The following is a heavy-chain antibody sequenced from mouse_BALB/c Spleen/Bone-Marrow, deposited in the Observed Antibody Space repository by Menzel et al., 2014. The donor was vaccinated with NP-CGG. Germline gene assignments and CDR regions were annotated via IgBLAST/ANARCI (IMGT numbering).Heavy chain of an antibody. CDR3: ARVEDGYYARAMDY. CDR1: GFTFSSYA. Sequence: EVKLVESGGGLVKPGGSLKLSCAASGFTFSSYAMSWVRQTPEKRLEWVASISSGGSTYYPDSVKGRFTISRDNARNILYLQMSSLRSEDTAMYYCARVEDGYYARAMDYWGQGTSVTVSS. D-gene: IGHD2-3*01. CDR2: ISSGGST. V-gene: IGHV5-6-5*01. J-gene: IGHJ4*01.